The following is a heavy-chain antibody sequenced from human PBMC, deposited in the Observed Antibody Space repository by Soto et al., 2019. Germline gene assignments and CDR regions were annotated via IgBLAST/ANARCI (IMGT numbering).Heavy chain of an antibody. CDR3: AGGESAVAGLPAG. Sequence: QVQLQESGPGLVKPSETLSLTCTVSGGSISGYYWSWIRQPPGKGLEWIGNIHYTGNTNYNPSLKHRAIMSVDMSRSQISLELMSLTTADTAVYYCAGGESAVAGLPAGWGQGTLVSVSS. CDR1: GGSISGYY. J-gene: IGHJ4*02. V-gene: IGHV4-59*01. D-gene: IGHD6-19*01. CDR2: IHYTGNT.